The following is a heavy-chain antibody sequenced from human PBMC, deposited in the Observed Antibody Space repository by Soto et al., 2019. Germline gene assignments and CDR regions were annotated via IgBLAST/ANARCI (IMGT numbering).Heavy chain of an antibody. V-gene: IGHV4-28*01. CDR1: GFSISSTNW. J-gene: IGHJ3*02. D-gene: IGHD3-9*01. CDR3: ARNKNDILTGYFGAFDI. Sequence: SETLSLTCAVSGFSISSTNWWGWIRQPPGKGLEWIGYIYYSGTTYYNPSVKSRVTMSVDTSKNQLSLRLTSVTAVDTAMYYCARNKNDILTGYFGAFDIWGQGTMVTVSS. CDR2: IYYSGTT.